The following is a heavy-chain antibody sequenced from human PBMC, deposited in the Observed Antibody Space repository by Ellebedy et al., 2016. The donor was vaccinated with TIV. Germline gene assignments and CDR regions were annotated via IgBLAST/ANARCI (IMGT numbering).Heavy chain of an antibody. CDR2: IYYSGST. Sequence: SETLSLTCTVSGGSIYSGNYYWSWIRQPPGKGLEWIGYIYYSGSTYYNPSLKSRVTISVDTSKNQFSLKLSSVTAADTAVYYCARGSGRGHYFDYWGQGTLVTVSS. V-gene: IGHV4-30-4*01. J-gene: IGHJ4*02. D-gene: IGHD6-25*01. CDR3: ARGSGRGHYFDY. CDR1: GGSIYSGNYY.